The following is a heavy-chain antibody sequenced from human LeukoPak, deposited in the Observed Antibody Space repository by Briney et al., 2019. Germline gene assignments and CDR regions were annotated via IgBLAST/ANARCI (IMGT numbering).Heavy chain of an antibody. CDR3: ARDRGNGDYGDYFDS. Sequence: SPTLSLTRTLSAHSITTGTADSSWIRQPAGKGLEWIMRIHTSSRVNYNPSLKSRVTISIDTSKNLVSLRLTSVTAADAAAYYCARDRGNGDYGDYFDSWGQGTVVCVSS. V-gene: IGHV4-61*02. J-gene: IGHJ4*02. CDR2: IHTSSRV. D-gene: IGHD4-17*01. CDR1: AHSITTGTA.